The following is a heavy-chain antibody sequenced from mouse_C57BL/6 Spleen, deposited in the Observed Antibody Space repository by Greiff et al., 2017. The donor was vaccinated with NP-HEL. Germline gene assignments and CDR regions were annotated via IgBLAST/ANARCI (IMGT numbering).Heavy chain of an antibody. CDR3: TLFDY. CDR2: ISYDGSN. Sequence: VQLKESGPGLVKPSQSLSLTCSVTGYSITSGYYWNWIRQFPGNKLEWMGYISYDGSNNYNPSLKNRISITRDTSKNQFFLKLNSVTTEDTATYYCTLFDYWGQGTTLTVSS. V-gene: IGHV3-6*01. CDR1: GYSITSGYY. J-gene: IGHJ2*01.